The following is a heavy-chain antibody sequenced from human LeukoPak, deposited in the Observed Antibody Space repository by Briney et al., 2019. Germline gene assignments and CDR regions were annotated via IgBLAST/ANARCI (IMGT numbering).Heavy chain of an antibody. CDR3: ARDLKGSGYSYGPFDY. CDR2: IIPIFGTA. Sequence: SVKVSCKASGGTFSSYAISWVRQAPGQRLEWTGGIIPIFGTANYAQKFHARVTITPDKSTSTADMELSSLRSEDTAVYYCARDLKGSGYSYGPFDYWGQGTLVTVSS. CDR1: GGTFSSYA. D-gene: IGHD5-18*01. V-gene: IGHV1-69*06. J-gene: IGHJ4*02.